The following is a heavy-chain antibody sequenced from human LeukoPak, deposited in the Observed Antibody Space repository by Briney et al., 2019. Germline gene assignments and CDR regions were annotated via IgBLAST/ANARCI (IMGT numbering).Heavy chain of an antibody. J-gene: IGHJ4*02. CDR1: GFSFSNDN. V-gene: IGHV3-48*01. CDR3: AKDSYSSSSNY. Sequence: RGPLRLSCIASGFSFSNDNMNWVRQAPGKGLEWISYITSSGNVKQYEDYVKGRFTVYRDNAKNSLYLQMNSLRAEDTAIYYCAKDSYSSSSNYWGQGTLVTVSS. D-gene: IGHD6-6*01. CDR2: ITSSGNVK.